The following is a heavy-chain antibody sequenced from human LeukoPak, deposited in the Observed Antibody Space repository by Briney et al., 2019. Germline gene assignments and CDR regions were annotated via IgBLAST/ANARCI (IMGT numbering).Heavy chain of an antibody. D-gene: IGHD1-26*01. CDR3: ARGRWELLSGRDWFDP. J-gene: IGHJ5*02. CDR2: ISAYNGNT. CDR1: GYTFTSYG. V-gene: IGHV1-18*01. Sequence: ASVKVSCKASGYTFTSYGISWVREAPGQGRVWMGGISAYNGNTNYAQKLQGRVTMTTDTSTSTAYMELRSLRSDDTAVYYCARGRWELLSGRDWFDPWGQGTLVTVSS.